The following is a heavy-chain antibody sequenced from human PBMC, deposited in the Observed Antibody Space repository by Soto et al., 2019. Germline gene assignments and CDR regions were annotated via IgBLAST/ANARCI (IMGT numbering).Heavy chain of an antibody. Sequence: QVQLQESGPGLVKPSQTLSLTCTVSGGSISSGDYYWSWIRQPPGNGLEWIGYIYYSGSTYYNPSLKSRVTISVDTSKNQFSRKLSSVTAADTAVYYCARAAGIAVAERDYWGQGTLVTVSS. J-gene: IGHJ4*02. CDR3: ARAAGIAVAERDY. CDR2: IYYSGST. CDR1: GGSISSGDYY. V-gene: IGHV4-30-4*01. D-gene: IGHD6-19*01.